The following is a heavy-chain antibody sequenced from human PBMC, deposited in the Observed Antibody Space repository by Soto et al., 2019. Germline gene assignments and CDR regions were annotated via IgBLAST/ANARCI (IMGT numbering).Heavy chain of an antibody. Sequence: QVQLVESGGGVVQPGRSLRLSCAASGFTFSSYGMHWVRQAPGKGLEWVAVIWYDGSNKYYADSVKGRFTISRDNSKNTLYLQMNSLRAGATAVYYCARWGTAYYGLGYYYYMDVWGKGTTVTVSS. CDR2: IWYDGSNK. V-gene: IGHV3-33*01. CDR1: GFTFSSYG. D-gene: IGHD3-9*01. J-gene: IGHJ6*03. CDR3: ARWGTAYYGLGYYYYMDV.